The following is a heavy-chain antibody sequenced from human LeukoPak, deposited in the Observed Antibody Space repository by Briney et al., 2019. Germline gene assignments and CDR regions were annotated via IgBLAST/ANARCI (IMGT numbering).Heavy chain of an antibody. D-gene: IGHD5-12*01. Sequence: GGSLRLSCAASGFTFSDYYMSWIRQAPGKGLEWVSYISSSGSTIYYADSVKGRFTISRDNAKNTLYLQMNSLRAEDTAVYYCARDWSATYFANNWFDPWGQGTLVTVSS. J-gene: IGHJ5*02. CDR3: ARDWSATYFANNWFDP. CDR1: GFTFSDYY. V-gene: IGHV3-11*04. CDR2: ISSSGSTI.